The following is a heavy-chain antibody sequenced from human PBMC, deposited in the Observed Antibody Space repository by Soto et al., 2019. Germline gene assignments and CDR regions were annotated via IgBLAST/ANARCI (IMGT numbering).Heavy chain of an antibody. Sequence: GGSLRLSCAASGFSFSSYAMNWVRQAPGKGLEWVSGISSSGDSTDYADSVKGRFTISRDNSKNTLFLQMNSLRAEDTAVYYCAKDLDSSGTDYWGQGTLVTVSS. CDR1: GFSFSSYA. CDR3: AKDLDSSGTDY. V-gene: IGHV3-23*01. D-gene: IGHD6-19*01. CDR2: ISSSGDST. J-gene: IGHJ4*02.